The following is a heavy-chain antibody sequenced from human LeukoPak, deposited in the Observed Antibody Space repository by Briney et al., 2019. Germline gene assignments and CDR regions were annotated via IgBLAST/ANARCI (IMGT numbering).Heavy chain of an antibody. V-gene: IGHV3-30-3*01. Sequence: GGSLRLSCAAPGFTFSSYAMHWVRQAPGKGLGWVSVISYDGSNKYYADSVKGRFTISRDNSKNTLYLQMNGLRAEDTAVYYCARGEVKQWLAPNDAFDIWGQGTMVTVSS. D-gene: IGHD6-19*01. J-gene: IGHJ3*02. CDR3: ARGEVKQWLAPNDAFDI. CDR1: GFTFSSYA. CDR2: ISYDGSNK.